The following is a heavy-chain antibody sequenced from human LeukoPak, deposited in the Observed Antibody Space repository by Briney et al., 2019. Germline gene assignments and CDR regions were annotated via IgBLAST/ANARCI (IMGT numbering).Heavy chain of an antibody. CDR1: GFTFSNYW. V-gene: IGHV3-20*04. Sequence: TGGSLRLSCAASGFTFSNYWMHWVRQAPGKGLEWVSGINWNGGSTGYADSVKGRFTISRDNAKNSLYLQMNSLRAEDTALYYCARDNSFEGARGFDYWGQGTLVTASS. CDR3: ARDNSFEGARGFDY. D-gene: IGHD1-26*01. J-gene: IGHJ4*02. CDR2: INWNGGST.